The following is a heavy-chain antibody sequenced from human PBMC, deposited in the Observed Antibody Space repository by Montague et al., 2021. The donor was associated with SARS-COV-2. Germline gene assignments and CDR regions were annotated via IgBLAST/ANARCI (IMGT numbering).Heavy chain of an antibody. V-gene: IGHV5-10-1*01. CDR1: GYDFTTYW. J-gene: IGHJ4*02. Sequence: QSGAEVKKSGESLRISCRASGYDFTTYWISWVRQMPGKGLEWIGRINPADSRADYGPSFQGQVTMSVDRSITTAYLQWSSLKASDTAIYYCAGSQHCGSDCYLAYWGQGSLVTVSS. CDR2: INPADSRA. D-gene: IGHD2-21*02. CDR3: AGSQHCGSDCYLAY.